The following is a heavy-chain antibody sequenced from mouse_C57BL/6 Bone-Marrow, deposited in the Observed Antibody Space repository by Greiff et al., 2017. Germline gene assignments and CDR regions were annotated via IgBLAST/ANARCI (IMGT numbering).Heavy chain of an antibody. J-gene: IGHJ4*01. V-gene: IGHV5-12*01. CDR1: GFTFSDYY. Sequence: DVHLVESGGGLVQPGGSLKLSCAASGFTFSDYYMYWVRQTPEKRLEWVAYISNGGGSTYYPDTVKGRFTISSDNAKNTLYLQMSRLKSDDTAMYYCARRSTVVGAYYAMDDWGQGTSVTVSS. CDR2: ISNGGGST. D-gene: IGHD1-1*01. CDR3: ARRSTVVGAYYAMDD.